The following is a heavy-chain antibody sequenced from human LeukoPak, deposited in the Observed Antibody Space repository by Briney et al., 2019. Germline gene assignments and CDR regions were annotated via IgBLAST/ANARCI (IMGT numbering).Heavy chain of an antibody. CDR3: ARGWDYGDYRFDY. J-gene: IGHJ4*02. Sequence: GSLRLSCAASGFTFSSYSMNWVRQAPGKGLEWVSYISSSSSTIYYADSVKGRFTISRDNAKNSLYLQMNSLRAEDTAVYYCARGWDYGDYRFDYWGQGTLVTVSS. CDR2: ISSSSSTI. D-gene: IGHD4-17*01. V-gene: IGHV3-48*04. CDR1: GFTFSSYS.